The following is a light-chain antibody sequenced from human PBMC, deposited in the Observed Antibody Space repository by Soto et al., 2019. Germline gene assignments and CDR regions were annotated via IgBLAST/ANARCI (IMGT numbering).Light chain of an antibody. J-gene: IGKJ1*01. Sequence: EIVLTQSPGPLSLSPGDRVTPSCRASQRVSNNYLAWYQQKSGQAPRLLIFGTSNRATGIPDRFIGSGSGTDFTLTISRLESEDAAVYYCQQYGRSPTTLGQGTKVDIK. CDR2: GTS. CDR3: QQYGRSPTT. CDR1: QRVSNNY. V-gene: IGKV3-20*01.